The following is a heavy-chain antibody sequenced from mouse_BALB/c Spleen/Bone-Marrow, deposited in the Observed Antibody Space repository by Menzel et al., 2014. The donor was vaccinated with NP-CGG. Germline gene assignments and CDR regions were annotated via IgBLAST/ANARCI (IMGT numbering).Heavy chain of an antibody. CDR2: INPNNDGT. CDR3: ARGKTYAMDF. D-gene: IGHD2-1*01. CDR1: GYTFTSYV. V-gene: IGHV1-14*01. Sequence: EVQRVESGPELVEPGASVKMSCKASGYTFTSYVMHWVKQKPGQGLEWIGYINPNNDGTKYNEKFKGKATLTSDKSSSTAYMELSSLTSEDSAVYYCARGKTYAMDFWGQGTSVTVSS. J-gene: IGHJ4*01.